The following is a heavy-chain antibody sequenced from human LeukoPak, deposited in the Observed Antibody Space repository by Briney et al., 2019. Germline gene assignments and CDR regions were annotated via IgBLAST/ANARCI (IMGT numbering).Heavy chain of an antibody. V-gene: IGHV4-4*07. J-gene: IGHJ4*02. CDR2: IYTSGST. D-gene: IGHD2-2*02. CDR1: GGSISSYY. CDR3: ARETLYCSSTSCYMYYFDY. Sequence: PSETLSLTCTVSGGSISSYYWSWIRQPAGKGLERIGRIYTSGSTNYNPSLKSRVTMSVDTSKNQFPLKLSSVTAADTAVYYCARETLYCSSTSCYMYYFDYWGQGTLVTVSS.